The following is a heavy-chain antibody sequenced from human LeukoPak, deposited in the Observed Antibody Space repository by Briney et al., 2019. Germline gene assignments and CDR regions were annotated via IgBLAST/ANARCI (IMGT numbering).Heavy chain of an antibody. D-gene: IGHD3-22*01. V-gene: IGHV3-30-3*01. CDR2: ISYDGSNK. Sequence: GGSLRLSCAASGFTFSSYAMHWVRQARGKGLEWVAVISYDGSNKYYADSVKGRFTISRDNSKNPLYLQMNSLRAEDTAVYYCAKDPMGDDSSYYFDYWGQGTLVTVSS. J-gene: IGHJ4*02. CDR1: GFTFSSYA. CDR3: AKDPMGDDSSYYFDY.